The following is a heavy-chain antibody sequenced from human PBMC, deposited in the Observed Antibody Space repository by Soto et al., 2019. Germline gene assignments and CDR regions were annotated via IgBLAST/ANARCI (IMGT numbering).Heavy chain of an antibody. J-gene: IGHJ4*02. Sequence: ASVKVSCKASGYTFTSYYMHWVRQAPGQGLEWMGIINPSGGSTSYAQKFQGRVTMTRDTSTSTVYMELSSPRSEDTAVYYCAIDSTYYYGSGSYFDYWGQGTLVTVSS. D-gene: IGHD3-10*01. CDR1: GYTFTSYY. V-gene: IGHV1-46*01. CDR3: AIDSTYYYGSGSYFDY. CDR2: INPSGGST.